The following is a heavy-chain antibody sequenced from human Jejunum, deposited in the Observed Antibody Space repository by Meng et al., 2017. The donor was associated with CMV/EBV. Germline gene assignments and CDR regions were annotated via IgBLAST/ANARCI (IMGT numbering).Heavy chain of an antibody. CDR2: IYYSGTT. Sequence: ISPYYWAWIRQSPGQGLEWIGTIYYSGTTFYNSSLKSRATISVDTSKNQFSLGLTSVTAADTAVYYCARAPRVVVLLTQGGAFDIWSQGTLVTVSS. CDR3: ARAPRVVVLLTQGGAFDI. J-gene: IGHJ3*02. D-gene: IGHD2/OR15-2a*01. V-gene: IGHV4-39*07. CDR1: ISPYY.